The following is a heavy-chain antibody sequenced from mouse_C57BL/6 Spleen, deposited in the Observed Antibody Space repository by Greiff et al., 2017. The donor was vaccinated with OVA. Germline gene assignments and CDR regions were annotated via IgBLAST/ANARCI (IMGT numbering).Heavy chain of an antibody. Sequence: QVQLQQPGTELVKPGASVKLSCKASGYSFTSYWMHWVKQRPGQGLEWIGNINPSNGGTNYNEKFKSKATLTVDKSSSTAYMQLSSLTSEDSAVYYCARWGTGTYYFDYWGQGTTLTVSS. J-gene: IGHJ2*01. CDR1: GYSFTSYW. CDR2: INPSNGGT. D-gene: IGHD4-1*01. V-gene: IGHV1-53*01. CDR3: ARWGTGTYYFDY.